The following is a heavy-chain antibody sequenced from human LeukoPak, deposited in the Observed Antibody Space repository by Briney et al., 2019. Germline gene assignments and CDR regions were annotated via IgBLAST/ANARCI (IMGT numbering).Heavy chain of an antibody. V-gene: IGHV2-5*02. D-gene: IGHD3-10*01. CDR1: GFSLRTSGVG. CDR3: AHVVRGVRGVIWGAFDI. Sequence: SGPTLVNPTQTLTLTCTFSGFSLRTSGVGVGWIRQPPGKAQEWLALIYWDDDKRYSPSLKSRLTITQDTSKNQVVLTMTNMDPVVTATYYGAHVVRGVRGVIWGAFDIWGQGTMVTVSS. CDR2: IYWDDDK. J-gene: IGHJ3*02.